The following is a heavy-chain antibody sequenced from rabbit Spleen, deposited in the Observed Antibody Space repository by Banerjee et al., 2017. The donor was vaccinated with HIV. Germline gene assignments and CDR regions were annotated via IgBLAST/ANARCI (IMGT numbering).Heavy chain of an antibody. J-gene: IGHJ4*01. CDR1: GFSFSSGYD. Sequence: QSLEESGGDLVKPGASLTLTCTASGFSFSSGYDACWVRQPPGKGLEWIACIYAGGSGSTYYASWAKGRFTISKTSSTTATLQMTSLTAADTATYFCARGSATMTMVITGYYLSLWGQGTLVTVS. CDR2: IYAGGSGST. CDR3: ARGSATMTMVITGYYLSL. D-gene: IGHD2-1*01. V-gene: IGHV1S40*01.